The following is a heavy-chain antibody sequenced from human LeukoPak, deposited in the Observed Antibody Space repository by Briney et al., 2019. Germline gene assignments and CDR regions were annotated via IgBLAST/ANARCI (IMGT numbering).Heavy chain of an antibody. CDR2: INHSGST. D-gene: IGHD3-9*01. Sequence: SETLSLTCAVYGGSFSGYYWSLIRQPPRKGLEWIEEINHSGSTTYNPSLKSRVTISVDTSKNQFSLKLSSVTAADTAVYYCARYDILTGVYPYYYGMDVWGQGTTVTVSS. CDR1: GGSFSGYY. CDR3: ARYDILTGVYPYYYGMDV. J-gene: IGHJ6*02. V-gene: IGHV4-34*01.